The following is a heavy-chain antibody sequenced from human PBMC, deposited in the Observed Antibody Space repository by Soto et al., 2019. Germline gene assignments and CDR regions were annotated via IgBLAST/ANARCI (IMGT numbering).Heavy chain of an antibody. CDR1: GFTFSDYY. D-gene: IGHD3-16*01. CDR3: ARDHGGGGLALEY. V-gene: IGHV3-11*01. CDR2: ISDSGRIT. Sequence: DLEESGGGLVKPGGSLRLSCTASGFTFSDYYMSWIRQAPGKGLEWISDISDSGRITHHADSVEGRFTISRDNAKDSLYLQLNNLRPEDSAIYYGARDHGGGGLALEYWGQGTLVSVSS. J-gene: IGHJ4*02.